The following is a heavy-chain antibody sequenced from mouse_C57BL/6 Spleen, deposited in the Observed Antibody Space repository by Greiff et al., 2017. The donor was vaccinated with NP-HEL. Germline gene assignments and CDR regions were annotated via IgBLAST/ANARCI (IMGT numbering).Heavy chain of an antibody. Sequence: VHVKQSGPELVKPGASVKISCKASGYSFTGYYMHWVKQSHGNILDWIGYIYPYNGVSSYNQKFKGKATLTVDKSSSTAYMELRSLTSEDSAVYYCAREGRGSSSWFAYWGQGTLVTVSA. CDR1: GYSFTGYY. V-gene: IGHV1-31*01. D-gene: IGHD1-1*01. CDR3: AREGRGSSSWFAY. J-gene: IGHJ3*01. CDR2: IYPYNGVS.